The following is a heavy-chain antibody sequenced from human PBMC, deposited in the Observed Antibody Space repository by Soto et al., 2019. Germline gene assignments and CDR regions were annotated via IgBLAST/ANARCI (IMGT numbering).Heavy chain of an antibody. Sequence: LRLSCAASGFTFSNYGMHWVRQAPGKGLEWVALIWYDGSNKYYADSVKGRFTIPRDTSKNTLYLQMNSLRAEDTAVYYCARDLSGPLDYWGQGTPVTVSS. V-gene: IGHV3-33*01. CDR1: GFTFSNYG. CDR2: IWYDGSNK. D-gene: IGHD3-16*02. J-gene: IGHJ4*02. CDR3: ARDLSGPLDY.